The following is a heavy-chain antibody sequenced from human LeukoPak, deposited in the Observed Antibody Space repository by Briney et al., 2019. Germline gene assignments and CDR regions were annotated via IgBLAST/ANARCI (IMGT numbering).Heavy chain of an antibody. CDR3: ARGGDYLYYYYGMDV. D-gene: IGHD4-17*01. CDR1: GFTFSSYA. CDR2: ISYDGSNK. V-gene: IGHV3-30-3*01. J-gene: IGHJ6*02. Sequence: GGSLRLSCAASGFTFSSYAMHWVRQAPGKGLEWVAVISYDGSNKYYADSVKGRFTISRDNSKNTPYLQMNSLRAEDTAVYYCARGGDYLYYYYGMDVWGQGTTVTVSS.